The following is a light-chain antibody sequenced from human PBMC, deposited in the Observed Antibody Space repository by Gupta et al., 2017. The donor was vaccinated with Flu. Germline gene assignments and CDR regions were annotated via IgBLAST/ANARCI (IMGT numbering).Light chain of an antibody. CDR2: AAS. J-gene: IGKJ3*01. CDR1: HSSQRS. CDR3: QQYDNPLFT. Sequence: SAVGRATTTSQGSHSSQRSLYGYQQKPGEAPKLLIYAASMIETGVPSRVRGSGSGTEVTFPISSLQPEVVAGYYCQQYDNPLFTFGHGTNVDIK. V-gene: IGKV1-33*01.